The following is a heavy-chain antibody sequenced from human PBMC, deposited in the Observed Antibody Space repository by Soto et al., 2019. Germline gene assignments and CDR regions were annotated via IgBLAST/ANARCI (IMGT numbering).Heavy chain of an antibody. CDR1: GYPVTAYY. D-gene: IGHD3-3*01. J-gene: IGHJ3*02. CDR3: ARGGGVGVAGSAAFDM. Sequence: QLHLVQSGAVVKKPGASVTVSCSASGYPVTAYYMHWVRQAPGRGLEWMGGINPATGAAKYTQTFQGRVNMTRDTSTSTVFMELGGLTSEDTAVFYRARGGGVGVAGSAAFDMWGQGTLVTVSS. V-gene: IGHV1-2*02. CDR2: INPATGAA.